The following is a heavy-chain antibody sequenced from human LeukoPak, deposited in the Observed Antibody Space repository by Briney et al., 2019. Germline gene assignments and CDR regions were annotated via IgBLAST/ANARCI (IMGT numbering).Heavy chain of an antibody. CDR1: GFTFSSYA. D-gene: IGHD6-13*01. J-gene: IGHJ4*02. CDR2: ISGSGGST. Sequence: GGSLRLSCAASGFTFSSYAMSWVRQAPGKGREWVSVISGSGGSTYYADSVKGRFTISRDNSKNTLYLQMNSLRAEDTAVYYCAKDQGTGIAAAGTSHYWGQGTLVTVSS. CDR3: AKDQGTGIAAAGTSHY. V-gene: IGHV3-23*01.